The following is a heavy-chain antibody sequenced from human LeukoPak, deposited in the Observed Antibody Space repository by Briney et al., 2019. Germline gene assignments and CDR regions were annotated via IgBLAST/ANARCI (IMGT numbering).Heavy chain of an antibody. CDR2: INPSGGST. CDR1: GYTFTSYY. V-gene: IGHV1-46*01. J-gene: IGHJ6*03. Sequence: ASVKVSCKASGYTFTSYYIHWVRQAPGQGLEWMGLINPSGGSTSYAQKFQGRVTMTRDTSTSTVYMELSRLRSEDTAVYYCARTTSGSGLYYYYYYMDVWGKGTTVTVSS. CDR3: ARTTSGSGLYYYYYYMDV. D-gene: IGHD3-3*01.